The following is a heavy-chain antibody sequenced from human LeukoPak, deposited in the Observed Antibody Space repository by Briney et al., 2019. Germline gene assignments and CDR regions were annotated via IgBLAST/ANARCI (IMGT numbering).Heavy chain of an antibody. CDR2: IRTKDFGATT. D-gene: IGHD5-12*01. CDR1: GFTYGDYA. Sequence: GGSLRLSCSASGFTYGDYAMGWVRQAPGKGLEGLGFIRTKDFGATTQYPASVKGRFSISREDSKRVVYLQLNSLNIEDTAVFYCTRLAGSGHDRFDFWGQGTLVTVSS. CDR3: TRLAGSGHDRFDF. V-gene: IGHV3-49*04. J-gene: IGHJ4*02.